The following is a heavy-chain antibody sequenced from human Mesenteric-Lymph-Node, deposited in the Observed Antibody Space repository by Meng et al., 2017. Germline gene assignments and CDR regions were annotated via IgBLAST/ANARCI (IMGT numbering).Heavy chain of an antibody. CDR1: GFSLSTSGVG. CDR2: IYWNDDK. V-gene: IGHV2-5*01. D-gene: IGHD1-20*01. J-gene: IGHJ4*02. Sequence: SGPTLVKPTQTLTLTCTFSGFSLSTSGVGVGWIRQPPGKALEWLALIYWNDDKNYSPSLRSRLTITKDTSKNQVVLTMTNMDPVDTATYYCAHKQASLVTGITFDYWGQGTLVTVSS. CDR3: AHKQASLVTGITFDY.